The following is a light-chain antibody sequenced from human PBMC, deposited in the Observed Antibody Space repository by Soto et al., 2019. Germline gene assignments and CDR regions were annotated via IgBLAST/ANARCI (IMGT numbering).Light chain of an antibody. CDR2: GAS. Sequence: DIQMTQSPSSLSASIGDRFTITCRASQTIRKSLNWYQQKAETAPKLLIFGASSLQSGVPSRFSASGSGTEFTLTIKSLQPEDFATYHCQQSYSTPWTFGQGTKVDIK. CDR3: QQSYSTPWT. J-gene: IGKJ1*01. CDR1: QTIRKS. V-gene: IGKV1-39*01.